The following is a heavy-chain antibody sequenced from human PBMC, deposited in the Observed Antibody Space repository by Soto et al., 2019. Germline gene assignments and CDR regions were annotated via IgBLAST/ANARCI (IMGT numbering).Heavy chain of an antibody. V-gene: IGHV3-23*01. CDR3: AKAQWLLVGDYFDS. CDR1: GLPFSVYA. CDR2: IAVTIGTS. J-gene: IGHJ4*02. Sequence: GGSLRLSCAAAGLPFSVYAMAWVRPAPGKGLEWVSTIAVTIGTSYYADSVKGRFTLSRDISTNTLHLQMNSLRVDDTAVYYCAKAQWLLVGDYFDSWGQGTLVTVS. D-gene: IGHD3-22*01.